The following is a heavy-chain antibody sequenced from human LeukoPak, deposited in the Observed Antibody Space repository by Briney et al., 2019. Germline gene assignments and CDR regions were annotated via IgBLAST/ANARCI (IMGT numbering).Heavy chain of an antibody. CDR2: ISSSSSYI. CDR3: AKDSEVRIAVAGTGNDY. Sequence: GGSLRLSCAASGFTFSSYSMNWVRQAPGKGLEWVSSISSSSSYIYYADSVKGRFIISRDNAKNSLYLQMNSLRAEDTAVYYCAKDSEVRIAVAGTGNDYWGQGTLVTVSS. V-gene: IGHV3-21*01. J-gene: IGHJ4*02. D-gene: IGHD6-19*01. CDR1: GFTFSSYS.